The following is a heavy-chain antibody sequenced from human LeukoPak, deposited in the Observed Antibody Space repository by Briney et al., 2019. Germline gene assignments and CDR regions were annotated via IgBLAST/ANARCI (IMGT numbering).Heavy chain of an antibody. CDR3: ARLGIVATITDY. Sequence: KRGESLKISCKGSGYSFTSYWIGWVRQMPGKGLEWMGIIYPGDSDTRYSPSFQGQVTIPADKSLSTAYLAWNRPKASDTAPYYCARLGIVATITDYWGQGTLVTVSS. CDR2: IYPGDSDT. V-gene: IGHV5-51*01. D-gene: IGHD5-12*01. CDR1: GYSFTSYW. J-gene: IGHJ4*02.